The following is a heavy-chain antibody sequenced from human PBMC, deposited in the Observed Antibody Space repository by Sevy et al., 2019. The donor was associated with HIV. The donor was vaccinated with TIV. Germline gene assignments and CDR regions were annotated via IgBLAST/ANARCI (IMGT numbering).Heavy chain of an antibody. Sequence: GESLKISCAASGFTFSSYAMSWVRQAPGKGLEWVSAISGSGGSTYYADSVKGRFTISRDNSKNTLYLQMNSLRAEDTAVYYCAKHLVNTVTKTSQGAFDIWGQGTMVTVSS. CDR1: GFTFSSYA. CDR2: ISGSGGST. CDR3: AKHLVNTVTKTSQGAFDI. J-gene: IGHJ3*02. D-gene: IGHD4-17*01. V-gene: IGHV3-23*01.